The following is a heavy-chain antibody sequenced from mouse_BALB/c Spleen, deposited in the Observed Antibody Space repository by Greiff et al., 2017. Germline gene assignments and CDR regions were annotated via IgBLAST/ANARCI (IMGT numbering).Heavy chain of an antibody. Sequence: VQLQQPGAELVRPGASVKLSCKASGYTFTSYWINWVKQRPGQGLEWIGNIYPSDSYTNYNQKFKDKATLTVDKSSSTAYMQLSSPTSEDSAVYYCTRGGGYYDAMDYWGQGTSVTVSS. CDR2: IYPSDSYT. D-gene: IGHD2-2*01. V-gene: IGHV1-69*02. J-gene: IGHJ4*01. CDR3: TRGGGYYDAMDY. CDR1: GYTFTSYW.